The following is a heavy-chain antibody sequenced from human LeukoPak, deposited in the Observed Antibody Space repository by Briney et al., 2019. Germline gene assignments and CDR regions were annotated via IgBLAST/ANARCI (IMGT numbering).Heavy chain of an antibody. V-gene: IGHV3-48*01. CDR1: GFTFSSYS. J-gene: IGHJ4*02. Sequence: GGSLRLSCAASGFTFSSYSMNWVRQAPGKGLEWVSYISSSSSTIYYADSVKGRFTISGDNAKNSLYLQMNSLRAEDTAVYYCARESGHIVVVTAILNYFDYWGQGTLVTVSS. CDR3: ARESGHIVVVTAILNYFDY. D-gene: IGHD2-21*02. CDR2: ISSSSSTI.